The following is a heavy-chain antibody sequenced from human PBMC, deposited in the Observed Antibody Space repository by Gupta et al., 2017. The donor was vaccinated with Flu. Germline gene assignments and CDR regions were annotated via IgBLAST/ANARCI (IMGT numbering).Heavy chain of an antibody. V-gene: IGHV1-69-2*01. CDR2: VDPEDGET. CDR3: AKRGHTAMVPADYGMDV. J-gene: IGHJ6*02. CDR1: GYTFTDYY. Sequence: EVQLVQSGAEVKKPGATVKISGTVSGYTFTDYYIHWVQQAPGKGLEWMGLVDPEDGETIYAEKFQGRVTITADTSTDTAYMELSSLRSEDTAVYYCAKRGHTAMVPADYGMDVWGQGTTVTVSS. D-gene: IGHD5-18*01.